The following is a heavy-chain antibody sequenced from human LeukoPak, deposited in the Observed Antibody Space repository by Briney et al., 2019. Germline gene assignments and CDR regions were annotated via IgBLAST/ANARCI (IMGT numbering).Heavy chain of an antibody. J-gene: IGHJ4*02. CDR3: ARGPSGALRFLEWSSPLEY. CDR2: INPNSGGT. D-gene: IGHD3-3*01. CDR1: GYTFTGYY. Sequence: GASVKVSCKASGYTFTGYYMHWVRQAPGQGLEWMGWINPNSGGTNYARKFQGRVTMTRDTSISTAYMELSRLRSDDTAVYYCARGPSGALRFLEWSSPLEYWGQGTLVTVSS. V-gene: IGHV1-2*02.